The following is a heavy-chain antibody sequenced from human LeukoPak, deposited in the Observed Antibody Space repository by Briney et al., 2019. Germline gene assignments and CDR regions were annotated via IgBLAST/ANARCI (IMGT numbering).Heavy chain of an antibody. CDR1: GGSISSYY. Sequence: ETLSLTCTVSGGSISSYYWSWIRQPPGKGLEWIGYIYYSGSTNYNPSLKSRVTISVDTSKNQFSLKLSSVTAADTAVYYCARVDDYGDYGFDYWGQGTLVTVSS. CDR2: IYYSGST. V-gene: IGHV4-59*01. CDR3: ARVDDYGDYGFDY. J-gene: IGHJ4*02. D-gene: IGHD4-17*01.